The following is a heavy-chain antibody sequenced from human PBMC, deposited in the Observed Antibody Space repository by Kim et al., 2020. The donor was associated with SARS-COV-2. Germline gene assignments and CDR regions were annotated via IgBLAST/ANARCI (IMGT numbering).Heavy chain of an antibody. D-gene: IGHD3-10*01. CDR2: IYPGDSDT. V-gene: IGHV5-51*01. J-gene: IGHJ6*02. CDR3: ARLYYGSGSYYFYYYYGMDV. Sequence: GESLKISCKGSGYSFTSYWIGWVRQMPGKGLEWMGIIYPGDSDTRCSPSFQGQVTISADKSISTAYLQWSSLKASDTAMYYCARLYYGSGSYYFYYYYGMDVWGQGTTVTVSS. CDR1: GYSFTSYW.